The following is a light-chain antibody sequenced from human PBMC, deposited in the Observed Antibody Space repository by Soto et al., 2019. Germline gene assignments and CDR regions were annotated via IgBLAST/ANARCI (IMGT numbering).Light chain of an antibody. CDR2: GAS. CDR3: QAWT. J-gene: IGKJ1*01. V-gene: IGKV3-20*01. Sequence: EIVLTQSPGTLSLSTGERATLSCRASQSVSSNYLAWYQQKPGQAPRLLIYGASSRATGIPDRFSGSGSGTDFSLTISRLEPEDFAVYYCQAWTFGQGTKVDIK. CDR1: QSVSSNY.